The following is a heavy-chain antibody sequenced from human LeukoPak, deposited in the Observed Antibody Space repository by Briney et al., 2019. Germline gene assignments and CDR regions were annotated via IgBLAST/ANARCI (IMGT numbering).Heavy chain of an antibody. J-gene: IGHJ4*02. D-gene: IGHD6-13*01. CDR1: GFTVSSNY. V-gene: IGHV3-66*01. CDR3: AREMSERAAAGTN. CDR2: IYSGGST. Sequence: PGGSLRLSCAASGFTVSSNYMSWVRQAPGKGLEWVSVIYSGGSTYYADSVKGRFTISRDNSKNTLYLQMNSLRAEDTAVYYCAREMSERAAAGTNWGQGTLVTVSS.